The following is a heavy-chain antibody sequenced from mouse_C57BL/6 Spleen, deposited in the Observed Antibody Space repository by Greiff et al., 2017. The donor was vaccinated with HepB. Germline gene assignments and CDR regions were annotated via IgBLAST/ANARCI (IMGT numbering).Heavy chain of an antibody. CDR3: ARGLTGTDWYFDV. V-gene: IGHV1-82*01. D-gene: IGHD4-1*01. CDR2: IYPGDGDT. CDR1: GYAFSSSW. J-gene: IGHJ1*03. Sequence: LVESGPELVKPGASVKISCKASGYAFSSSWMNWVKQRPGKGLEWIGRIYPGDGDTNYNGKFKGKATLTADKSSSTAYMQLSSLTSEDSAVYFCARGLTGTDWYFDVWGTGTTVTVSS.